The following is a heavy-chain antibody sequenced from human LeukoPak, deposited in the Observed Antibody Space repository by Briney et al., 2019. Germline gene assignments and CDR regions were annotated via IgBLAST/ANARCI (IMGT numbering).Heavy chain of an antibody. CDR1: GGSISSYY. Sequence: SETLSLTCTVSGGSISSYYWSWIGQPPGKGLEWIGYIYTSGSTNYNPSLKSRVTISVDTSKNQFSLKLSSVTAADTAVYYCASEDYGGNNYWGQGTLVTVSS. J-gene: IGHJ4*02. CDR2: IYTSGST. CDR3: ASEDYGGNNY. V-gene: IGHV4-4*09. D-gene: IGHD4-23*01.